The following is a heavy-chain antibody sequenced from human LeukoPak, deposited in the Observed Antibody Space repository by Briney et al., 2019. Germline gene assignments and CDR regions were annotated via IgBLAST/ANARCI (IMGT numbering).Heavy chain of an antibody. V-gene: IGHV4-59*01. CDR1: GGSINSFF. CDR3: ARGGSRQNFYYYGLDV. D-gene: IGHD6-25*01. J-gene: IGHJ6*02. Sequence: PSETLSLICTVSGGSINSFFWNWIRQTPGKGLEWIGYISFSGITNYNPSLQSRVSMSIDTSKNESSLRLSSVTAADTAVYYCARGGSRQNFYYYGLDVWGQGTTVTVSS. CDR2: ISFSGIT.